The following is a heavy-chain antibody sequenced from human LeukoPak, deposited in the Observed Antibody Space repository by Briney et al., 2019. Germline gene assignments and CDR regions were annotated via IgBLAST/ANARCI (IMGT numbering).Heavy chain of an antibody. D-gene: IGHD2-21*02. CDR1: GFTFSSYW. CDR3: ARGGGDHAFDI. J-gene: IGHJ3*02. Sequence: GGSLRLSCAASGFTFSSYWMHWVRHSPEKGLVWVSRIDNNGSDTIYADSVKGRFTISRDNTRNTLHLQLGSLRVEDTAIYYCARGGGDHAFDIWGQGTMVTVSS. V-gene: IGHV3-74*01. CDR2: IDNNGSDT.